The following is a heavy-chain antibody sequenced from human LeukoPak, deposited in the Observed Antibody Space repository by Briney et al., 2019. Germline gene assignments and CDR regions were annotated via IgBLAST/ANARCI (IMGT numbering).Heavy chain of an antibody. D-gene: IGHD3-3*01. CDR1: GFTFSSYW. V-gene: IGHV3-74*03. CDR2: INGDGSTT. J-gene: IGHJ4*02. Sequence: QAGGSLRLSCAASGFTFSSYWMHWVRQAPGKGLVWVSRINGDGSTTTYADSVKGRFTISRDNAKNTLYLQMNSLRAEDTAVYYCARFRFPLRRLPFDYWGQGTVVNRLV. CDR3: ARFRFPLRRLPFDY.